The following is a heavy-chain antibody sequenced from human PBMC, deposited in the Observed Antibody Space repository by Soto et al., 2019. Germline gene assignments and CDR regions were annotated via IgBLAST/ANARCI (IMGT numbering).Heavy chain of an antibody. CDR1: GYTFTSYD. J-gene: IGHJ6*03. Sequence: ASVKVSCKASGYTFTSYDINWVRQATGQGLEWMGWMNPNSGNTGYAQKFQGRVTMTRNTSISTAYMELSSLRSEDTAVYYCARRASSSSGRYSYYYMDVWGKGTTVTVSS. D-gene: IGHD6-6*01. CDR2: MNPNSGNT. CDR3: ARRASSSSGRYSYYYMDV. V-gene: IGHV1-8*01.